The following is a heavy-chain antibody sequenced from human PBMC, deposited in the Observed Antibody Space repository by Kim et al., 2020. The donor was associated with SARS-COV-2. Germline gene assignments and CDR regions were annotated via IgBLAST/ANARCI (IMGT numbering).Heavy chain of an antibody. CDR3: ARESVAAAGTYPDY. J-gene: IGHJ4*02. V-gene: IGHV4-59*01. CDR2: IYYSGST. Sequence: SETLSLTCTVSGGSISSYYWSWIRQPPGKGLEWIGYIYYSGSTNYNPSLKSRVTISVDTSKNQFSLKLSSVTAADTAVYYCARESVAAAGTYPDYWGQGTLVTVSS. CDR1: GGSISSYY. D-gene: IGHD6-13*01.